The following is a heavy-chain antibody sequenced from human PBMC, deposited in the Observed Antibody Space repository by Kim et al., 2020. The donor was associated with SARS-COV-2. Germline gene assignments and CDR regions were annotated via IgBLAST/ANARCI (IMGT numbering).Heavy chain of an antibody. Sequence: ASVKVSCKASGYTFTGYYMHWVRQAPGQGLEWMGWINPNSGGTNYAQKFQGRVTMTRDTSISTAYMELSRLRSDDTAVYYCARDLDYYDSSLFWFDPWGQGTLVTVSS. V-gene: IGHV1-2*02. D-gene: IGHD3-22*01. J-gene: IGHJ5*02. CDR1: GYTFTGYY. CDR2: INPNSGGT. CDR3: ARDLDYYDSSLFWFDP.